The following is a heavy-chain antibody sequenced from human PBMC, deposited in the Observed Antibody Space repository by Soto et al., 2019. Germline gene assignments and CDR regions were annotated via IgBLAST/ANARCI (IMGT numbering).Heavy chain of an antibody. J-gene: IGHJ4*02. CDR3: VRTAREVAVSPHCSDG. CDR1: GGSIRSADYY. CDR2: VYYTGST. D-gene: IGHD3-10*02. Sequence: SETLSLTCTVSGGSIRSADYYWSWIRQAPGKGLEWIGYVYYTGSTYYNPSLMSRLTISVDTSKNQFSLKLTSVTAAETAVYYCVRTAREVAVSPHCSDGWGQGTQVTVSS. V-gene: IGHV4-30-4*01.